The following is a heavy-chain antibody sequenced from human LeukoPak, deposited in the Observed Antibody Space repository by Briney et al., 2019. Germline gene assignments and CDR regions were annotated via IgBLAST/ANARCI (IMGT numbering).Heavy chain of an antibody. CDR3: AKDRPNYYDSSGHYYRRDGDY. CDR1: GFTFSSYA. CDR2: VSGSGGYT. D-gene: IGHD3-22*01. Sequence: GGSLKLSCAASGFTFSSYAMSWVRQAPGKGLEWVSSVSGSGGYTYYAGSVKGRFTISRDNSKNTLYLQMNSLRAEDTAIYYCAKDRPNYYDSSGHYYRRDGDYWGQGTLVTVSS. J-gene: IGHJ4*02. V-gene: IGHV3-23*01.